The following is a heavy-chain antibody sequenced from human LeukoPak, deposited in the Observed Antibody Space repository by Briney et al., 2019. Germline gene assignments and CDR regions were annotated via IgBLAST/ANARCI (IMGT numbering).Heavy chain of an antibody. V-gene: IGHV3-11*01. J-gene: IGHJ4*02. CDR2: ISSSGSTI. D-gene: IGHD4-17*01. Sequence: GGSLRLSCAASGFTFSDYYMSWVRQAPGKGLEWVSYISSSGSTIYYADSVKGRFTISRDNAKNSLYLQMNSLRAEDTAVYYYARDPIYGDYVDYWGQGTLVTVSS. CDR3: ARDPIYGDYVDY. CDR1: GFTFSDYY.